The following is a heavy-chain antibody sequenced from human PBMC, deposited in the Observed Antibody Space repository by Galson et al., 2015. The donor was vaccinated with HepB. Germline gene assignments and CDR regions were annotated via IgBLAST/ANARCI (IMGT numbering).Heavy chain of an antibody. CDR1: GFTFSDYY. CDR2: ISSSGSTI. Sequence: SLRLSCAASGFTFSDYYMSWIRQAPGKGLEWVSYISSSGSTIYYADSVKGRFTISRDNAKNSLYLQMNSLRAEDTAVYYCARDDIVVVPATRTFDYWGQGTLVTVSS. D-gene: IGHD2-2*01. J-gene: IGHJ4*02. CDR3: ARDDIVVVPATRTFDY. V-gene: IGHV3-11*01.